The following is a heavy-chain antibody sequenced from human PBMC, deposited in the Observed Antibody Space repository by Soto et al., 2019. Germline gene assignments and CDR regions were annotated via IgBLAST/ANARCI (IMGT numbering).Heavy chain of an antibody. CDR3: ARVVIVPAARGHYNYFYMDV. Sequence: SETLSLTCTVSGGSISGYYWSWIRQPPGKGLEWIGYIYSSGSPNYNPSLKGRAAISVDTSENQASLRLNSVTAADTAVYYCARVVIVPAARGHYNYFYMDVWGKGTTVTVSS. J-gene: IGHJ6*03. V-gene: IGHV4-59*08. D-gene: IGHD2-2*01. CDR2: IYSSGSP. CDR1: GGSISGYY.